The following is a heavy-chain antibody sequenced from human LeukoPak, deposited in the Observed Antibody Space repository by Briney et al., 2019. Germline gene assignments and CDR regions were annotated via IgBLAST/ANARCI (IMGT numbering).Heavy chain of an antibody. D-gene: IGHD5-24*01. Sequence: SETLSLTCAVSGGSFSAYYWRWVRQPPGKGLEWIGEIKQSENTNYNPSLKSRVTISIDPPKNQISLKLNSVTAADTAVYFCAREGLRNAYNPLGYWGQGTLVTVSS. CDR3: AREGLRNAYNPLGY. CDR2: IKQSENT. J-gene: IGHJ4*02. V-gene: IGHV4-34*01. CDR1: GGSFSAYY.